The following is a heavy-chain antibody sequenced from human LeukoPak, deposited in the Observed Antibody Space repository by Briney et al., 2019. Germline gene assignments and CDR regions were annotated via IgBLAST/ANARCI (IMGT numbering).Heavy chain of an antibody. CDR1: GFTFSRYE. CDR2: ITGSGDPI. J-gene: IGHJ5*02. CDR3: ARAPLVLQYRWWFDP. V-gene: IGHV3-48*03. D-gene: IGHD5-24*01. Sequence: HPGGSLRLSCLASGFTFSRYEMNWVRQAPGKGLEWVSYITGSGDPIYYADSVKGRFTISRDNAQNSLYLQMNSLRVEDTAVYYCARAPLVLQYRWWFDPWGQGTLVTVSS.